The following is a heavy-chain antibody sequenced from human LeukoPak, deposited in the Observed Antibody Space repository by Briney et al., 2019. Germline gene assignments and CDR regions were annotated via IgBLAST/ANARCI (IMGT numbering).Heavy chain of an antibody. J-gene: IGHJ6*03. Sequence: SETLSLTCTFSDDSIRSSNYYWGWIRQPPGKGLEWIGSNYYSGATYYNASLKSRVTMSVDTSKNQFSLNLSSVTAADTAVYYCARVGHCSGGSCYPLAYYMDVWGKGTTVTISS. CDR3: ARVGHCSGGSCYPLAYYMDV. CDR1: DDSIRSSNYY. V-gene: IGHV4-39*07. CDR2: NYYSGAT. D-gene: IGHD2-15*01.